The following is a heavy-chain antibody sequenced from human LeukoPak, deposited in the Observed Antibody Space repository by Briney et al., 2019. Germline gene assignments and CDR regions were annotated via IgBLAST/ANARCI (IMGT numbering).Heavy chain of an antibody. Sequence: GGALRLHCACFGFNLSRFWIYWVRHAPGEGLVWVSRINSDRSDTHYADSVKGRFTISRDNAKNTLYLQMNSLRAEDTAVYYCARVRMGDDFNPFDYWGQGTLVTVSS. CDR3: ARVRMGDDFNPFDY. J-gene: IGHJ4*02. D-gene: IGHD3-16*01. V-gene: IGHV3-74*01. CDR1: GFNLSRFW. CDR2: INSDRSDT.